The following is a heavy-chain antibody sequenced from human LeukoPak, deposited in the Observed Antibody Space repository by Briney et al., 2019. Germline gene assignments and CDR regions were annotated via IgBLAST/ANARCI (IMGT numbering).Heavy chain of an antibody. V-gene: IGHV3-48*04. D-gene: IGHD2-15*01. J-gene: IGHJ6*02. CDR2: ISSSSSTI. CDR3: ARDTACSGGSCYPPGSRGMDV. CDR1: GFTFSSYS. Sequence: PGGSLRLSCAASGFTFSSYSMNWVRQAPGKGLEWVSYISSSSSTIYYADSVKGRFTISRDNAKNSLYLQMNSLRAEDTAVYYCARDTACSGGSCYPPGSRGMDVWGQGTTVTVSS.